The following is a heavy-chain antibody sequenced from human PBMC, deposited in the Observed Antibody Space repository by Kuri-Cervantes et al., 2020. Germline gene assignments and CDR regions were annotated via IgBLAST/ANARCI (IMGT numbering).Heavy chain of an antibody. CDR2: IYYSGST. V-gene: IGHV4-59*01. D-gene: IGHD7-27*01. J-gene: IGHJ6*03. Sequence: SETLSLTCTASGGSISSYYWSWIRQPPGKGLEWIGYIYYSGSTNYNPSLKSRVTISVDTSKNQFSLKLSSVTAADTAVYYCARVTGLYYYYYMDVWGKGTTVTVSS. CDR3: ARVTGLYYYYYMDV. CDR1: GGSISSYY.